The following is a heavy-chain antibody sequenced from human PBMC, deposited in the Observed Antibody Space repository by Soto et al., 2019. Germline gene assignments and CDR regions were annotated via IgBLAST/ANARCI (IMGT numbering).Heavy chain of an antibody. D-gene: IGHD6-19*01. Sequence: PGGSLRLSCAASGFTFSSYGMHWVRQAPGKGLEWVAVISYDGSNKYYADSVKGRFTISRDNSKNTLYLQMNSLRAEDTAVYYCAKETMLYSSGWYVGNWFDPWGQGTLVTVSS. CDR1: GFTFSSYG. V-gene: IGHV3-30*18. J-gene: IGHJ5*02. CDR2: ISYDGSNK. CDR3: AKETMLYSSGWYVGNWFDP.